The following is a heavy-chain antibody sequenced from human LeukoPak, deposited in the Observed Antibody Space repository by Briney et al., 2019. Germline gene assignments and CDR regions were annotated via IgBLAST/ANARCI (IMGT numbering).Heavy chain of an antibody. J-gene: IGHJ4*02. CDR3: ARGIRYDSFLLFDY. CDR2: MNPNSGNT. D-gene: IGHD3-22*01. CDR1: GYTFTSYD. V-gene: IGHV1-8*01. Sequence: GASVKVSCKASGYTFTSYDINWVRQATGQGLEWMGWMNPNSGNTGYALKFQGRVTMTRNTSISTAYMELSSLRSEDTAVYYCARGIRYDSFLLFDYWGQGTLVTVSS.